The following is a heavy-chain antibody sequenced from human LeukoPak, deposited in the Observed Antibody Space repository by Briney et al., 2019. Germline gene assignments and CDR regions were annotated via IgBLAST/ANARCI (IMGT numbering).Heavy chain of an antibody. CDR1: GYSISSGHF. CDR3: ARVVRYNYREYYYMDV. Sequence: PSETLSLTCSVSGYSISSGHFWGWLRQAPGKGLEWIGTIYQTGRTYYNPSLESRVTLSVDTSKNQISLLVTSVTAADTGVYHCARVVRYNYREYYYMDVWGEGTTVTVSS. V-gene: IGHV4-38-2*02. D-gene: IGHD5-18*01. J-gene: IGHJ6*03. CDR2: IYQTGRT.